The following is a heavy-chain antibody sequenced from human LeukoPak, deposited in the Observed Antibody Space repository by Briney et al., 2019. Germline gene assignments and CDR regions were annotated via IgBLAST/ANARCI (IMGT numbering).Heavy chain of an antibody. V-gene: IGHV1-2*02. J-gene: IGHJ5*02. D-gene: IGHD3-10*01. CDR2: INPNSGGT. Sequence: GASVKVSCKASGYTFTGYYMHWVRQAPGQGLEWMGWINPNSGGTNYAQKFQGRVTMTRDTSISTAYMELSRLRSDDTAVYYCARGRKVRGVITTLLKRDPIDNWFDPWGQGTLVTVSS. CDR1: GYTFTGYY. CDR3: ARGRKVRGVITTLLKRDPIDNWFDP.